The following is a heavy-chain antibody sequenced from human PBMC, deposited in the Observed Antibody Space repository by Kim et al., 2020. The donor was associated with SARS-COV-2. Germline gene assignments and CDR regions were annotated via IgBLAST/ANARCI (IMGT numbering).Heavy chain of an antibody. D-gene: IGHD5-18*01. J-gene: IGHJ4*02. Sequence: QKFQGRVTITADESTSTAYMELSSLRSEDTAVYYCARTSTAMVTKYYFDYWGQGTLVTVSS. CDR3: ARTSTAMVTKYYFDY. V-gene: IGHV1-69*01.